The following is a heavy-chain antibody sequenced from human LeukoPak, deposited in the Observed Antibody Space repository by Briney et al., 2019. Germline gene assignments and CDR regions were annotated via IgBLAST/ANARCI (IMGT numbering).Heavy chain of an antibody. V-gene: IGHV4-38-2*01. CDR2: IYHSGST. Sequence: SETLSLTCAVSGYSTSSGYYWGWIRQPPGKGLEWIGSIYHSGSTYYNPSLKSRVTISVDTSKNQFSLKLSSVTAADTAVYYCARDNVSSWYPPYYYYGMDVWGKGTTVTVSS. CDR3: ARDNVSSWYPPYYYYGMDV. CDR1: GYSTSSGYY. D-gene: IGHD6-13*01. J-gene: IGHJ6*04.